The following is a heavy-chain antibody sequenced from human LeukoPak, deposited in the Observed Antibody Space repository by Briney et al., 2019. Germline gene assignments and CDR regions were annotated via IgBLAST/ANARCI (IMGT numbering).Heavy chain of an antibody. CDR1: GFTFSTYT. V-gene: IGHV3-21*01. J-gene: IGHJ6*02. CDR3: ARDILAEYGMDV. Sequence: GGSLRLSCAASGFTFSTYTMNWVRQAPGEGLEWVSSISGSSSYIYYADSVKGRFTISRDNAKNSLYLQMNSLRAEDTAVYYCARDILAEYGMDVWGQGTTVTVSS. D-gene: IGHD3-9*01. CDR2: ISGSSSYI.